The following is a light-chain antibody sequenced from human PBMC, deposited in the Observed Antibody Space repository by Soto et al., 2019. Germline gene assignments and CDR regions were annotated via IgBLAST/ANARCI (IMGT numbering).Light chain of an antibody. V-gene: IGKV3-20*01. Sequence: EIVLTQSPDTLSLSPGERATLSCRASQSVDSNYLAWYQQKPGQAPRVLLYDASIRATGIPDRFSGSGSGTDFTLTISRLEPEDSAVYYCQQYDSSPLTFGGGTKVQIK. CDR1: QSVDSNY. J-gene: IGKJ4*01. CDR3: QQYDSSPLT. CDR2: DAS.